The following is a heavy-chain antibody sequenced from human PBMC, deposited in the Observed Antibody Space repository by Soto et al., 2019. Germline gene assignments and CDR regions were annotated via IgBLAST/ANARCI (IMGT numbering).Heavy chain of an antibody. J-gene: IGHJ4*02. Sequence: QVQLVQSGAEVKKPGSSVKVSCKDSGGTFSRYAISWVRQAPGLGLEGMGGIIPILGTAYYAQKFQGRVTITADDSTSSAYMELSSLRSEFTAVYYCARARFKYYDFCSGYFPLGNWGQGTLVTVSS. CDR3: ARARFKYYDFCSGYFPLGN. D-gene: IGHD3-3*01. V-gene: IGHV1-69*01. CDR1: GGTFSRYA. CDR2: IIPILGTA.